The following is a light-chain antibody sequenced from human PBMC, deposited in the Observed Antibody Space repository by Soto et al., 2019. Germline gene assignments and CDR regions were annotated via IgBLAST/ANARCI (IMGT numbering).Light chain of an antibody. V-gene: IGLV2-8*01. Sequence: QSALTQPPSASGSPGQSVTISCTGTSSDVGGYNYVSWYQQHPGKAPKLMIYEVSKRPSGVPDRFSGPKSGNPASLPVSGLQAEDEADYYCSPYAGSNNYVFGTGTKLTLL. CDR1: SSDVGGYNY. CDR3: SPYAGSNNYV. J-gene: IGLJ1*01. CDR2: EVS.